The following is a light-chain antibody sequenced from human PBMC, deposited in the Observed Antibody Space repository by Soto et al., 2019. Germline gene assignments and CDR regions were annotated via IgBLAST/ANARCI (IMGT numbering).Light chain of an antibody. CDR1: SGHSTYA. CDR3: QTWGTGIQL. V-gene: IGLV4-69*01. CDR2: LNSDGSH. Sequence: QPVLTQSPSASASLGASVKLTCTLSSGHSTYAVAWHQQQPEKGPRYLMKLNSDGSHSKGDGIPDRFSGSSSGAERYLTISSLQSEDEADYYCQTWGTGIQLFGGGTKLPS. J-gene: IGLJ2*01.